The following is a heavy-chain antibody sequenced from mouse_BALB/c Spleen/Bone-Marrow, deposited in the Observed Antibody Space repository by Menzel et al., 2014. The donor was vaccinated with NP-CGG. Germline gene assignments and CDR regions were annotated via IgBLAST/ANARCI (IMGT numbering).Heavy chain of an antibody. CDR1: GYTFTSYV. CDR2: INPYNDGT. J-gene: IGHJ4*01. CDR3: ARGGSYYAVDY. Sequence: EVQLQQSGPEPVKPGASVKMSCKASGYTFTSYVMHWVKQKPGQGLEWVGYINPYNDGTNYNEKFKGKATLTSDKSSSTVYMELSSLTSEDSAVYYCARGGSYYAVDYWGQGTSVTVSS. V-gene: IGHV1-14*01.